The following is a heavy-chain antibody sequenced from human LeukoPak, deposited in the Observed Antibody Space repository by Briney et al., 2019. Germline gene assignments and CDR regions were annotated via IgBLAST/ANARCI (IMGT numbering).Heavy chain of an antibody. CDR2: VHFSGST. V-gene: IGHV4-4*07. Sequence: NPSETLSLTCAVSSASVSSHHWAWIRQPAGKGLEWVGRVHFSGSTNYNPSLRSRVAISLDKSKNELSLTLKSVSAADTAVYYCARDESSRDDSGGSHYWGRGVLVTVSS. CDR1: SASVSSHH. D-gene: IGHD2-15*01. J-gene: IGHJ4*02. CDR3: ARDESSRDDSGGSHY.